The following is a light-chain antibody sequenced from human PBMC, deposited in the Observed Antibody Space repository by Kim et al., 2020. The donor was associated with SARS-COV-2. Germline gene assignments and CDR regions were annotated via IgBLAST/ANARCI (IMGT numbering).Light chain of an antibody. CDR1: QSINIW. CDR2: DAS. V-gene: IGKV1-5*01. J-gene: IGKJ1*01. Sequence: GDRVTITCRASQSINIWLAWYQQKPGKAPNLLIYDASILESGVPSRFSGSGSVTQFTLTISSLQPDDFATYYCQEYKSDSWTFGQGTKVDIK. CDR3: QEYKSDSWT.